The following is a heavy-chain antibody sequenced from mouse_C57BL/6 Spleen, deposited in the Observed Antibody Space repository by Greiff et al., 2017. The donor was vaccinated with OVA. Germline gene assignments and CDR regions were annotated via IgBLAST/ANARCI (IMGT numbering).Heavy chain of an antibody. J-gene: IGHJ3*01. V-gene: IGHV1-81*01. D-gene: IGHD1-1*01. CDR3: ARRDTTVSAY. CDR1: GYTFTSYG. Sequence: QVHVKQSGAELARPGASVKLSCKASGYTFTSYGISWVKQRTGQGLEWIGEIYPRSGNTYYNEKFKGKATLTADKSSSTAYMELRSLTSEDSAVYFCARRDTTVSAYWGQGTLVTVSA. CDR2: IYPRSGNT.